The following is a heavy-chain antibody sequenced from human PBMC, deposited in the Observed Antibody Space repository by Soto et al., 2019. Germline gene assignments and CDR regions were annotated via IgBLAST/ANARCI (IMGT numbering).Heavy chain of an antibody. Sequence: QVQLVQSGAEVKKPGSSVKVSCEASGGTFTNYIFSWVRQAPGQGLEWMGRFIPIQGKADYALKFQDRVTFTADESTKIVYMEMRGLRPEDTALYFCAGSFVIVHIGYMDVWGKGTAISVSS. CDR3: AGSFVIVHIGYMDV. D-gene: IGHD2-15*01. J-gene: IGHJ6*03. CDR2: FIPIQGKA. V-gene: IGHV1-69*02. CDR1: GGTFTNYI.